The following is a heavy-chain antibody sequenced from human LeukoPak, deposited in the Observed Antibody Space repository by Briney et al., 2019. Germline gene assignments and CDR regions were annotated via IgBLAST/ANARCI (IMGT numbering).Heavy chain of an antibody. CDR3: ARGVVVTVFVDY. D-gene: IGHD2-21*02. J-gene: IGHJ4*02. CDR2: IYHSGST. CDR1: GGSVSSGSYY. Sequence: SETLSLTCTVSGGSVSSGSYYWSWIRQPPGKGLEWIGYIYHSGSTNYNPSLKSRVTISVDTSKNQFSLKLSSVTAADTAVYYCARGVVVTVFVDYWGQGTLVTVSS. V-gene: IGHV4-61*01.